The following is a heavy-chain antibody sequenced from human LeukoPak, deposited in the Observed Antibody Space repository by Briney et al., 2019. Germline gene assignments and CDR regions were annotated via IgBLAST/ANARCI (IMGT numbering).Heavy chain of an antibody. Sequence: SETLSLTCAVYGGSFSGYYWSWIRQPPGKGLEWIGYIYYSGSTYYNLSLKSRVTISVDTSKNQFSLKLSSVTAADTAVYYCARKVAHTYYYGSGRTSGAFDIWGQGTMVTVSS. CDR2: IYYSGST. CDR1: GGSFSGYY. CDR3: ARKVAHTYYYGSGRTSGAFDI. D-gene: IGHD3-10*01. V-gene: IGHV4-34*09. J-gene: IGHJ3*02.